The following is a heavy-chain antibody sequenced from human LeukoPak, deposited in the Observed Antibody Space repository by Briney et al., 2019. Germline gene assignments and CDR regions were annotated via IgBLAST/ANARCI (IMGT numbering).Heavy chain of an antibody. CDR1: GFTFSDSY. Sequence: LRLSCAASGFTFSDSYMSWIRQPPGKGLEWIGEINHSGSTNYNPSLKSRVTISVDTSKNQFSLKLSSVTAADTAVYYCARMTPITIFGVARFDPWGQGTLVTVSS. J-gene: IGHJ5*02. V-gene: IGHV4-34*01. D-gene: IGHD3-3*01. CDR2: INHSGST. CDR3: ARMTPITIFGVARFDP.